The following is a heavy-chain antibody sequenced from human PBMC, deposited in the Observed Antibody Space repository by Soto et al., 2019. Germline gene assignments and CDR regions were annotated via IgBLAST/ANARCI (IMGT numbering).Heavy chain of an antibody. D-gene: IGHD4-17*01. V-gene: IGHV1-46*01. CDR2: INPSGGST. CDR3: ARDLRGDGDAYFYYGMDV. Sequence: QVQLVQSGAEVKKPGASVKISCKPSGYIFTSHSIHWVRQAPGQGLELLGIINPSGGSTTYAQKFRGRVIMTRDTSTSTVYMELSSLRSEDTAVYYCARDLRGDGDAYFYYGMDVWGQGTTVTVSS. J-gene: IGHJ6*02. CDR1: GYIFTSHS.